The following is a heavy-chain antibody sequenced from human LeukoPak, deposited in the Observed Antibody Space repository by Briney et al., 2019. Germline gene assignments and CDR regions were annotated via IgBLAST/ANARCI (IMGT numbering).Heavy chain of an antibody. CDR3: ARGFYTSNYGMDV. Sequence: GGSLRLSCAASGFTVSSSYMSWVRQAPGKGLEWVSVIYSGGSTYYADSVKGRFTISRHNSKNTLYLQMNSLRAEDTAVYYCARGFYTSNYGMDVWGQGTTVTVSS. CDR1: GFTVSSSY. D-gene: IGHD2-2*02. J-gene: IGHJ6*02. CDR2: IYSGGST. V-gene: IGHV3-53*04.